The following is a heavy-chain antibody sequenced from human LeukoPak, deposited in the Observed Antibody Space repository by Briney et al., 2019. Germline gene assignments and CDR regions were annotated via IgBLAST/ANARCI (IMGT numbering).Heavy chain of an antibody. J-gene: IGHJ4*02. CDR3: AKSPRGGPRVGYFDY. D-gene: IGHD3-10*01. V-gene: IGHV3-74*01. CDR1: GFTFSNYW. Sequence: PGGSLRLSCATSGFTFSNYWMYWVRQAPGKGLVWVSHINTDGSNTNYADSVKGRFTISRDNSKNTLYLQMNSLRAEDTAVYYRAKSPRGGPRVGYFDYWGQGTLVTVSS. CDR2: INTDGSNT.